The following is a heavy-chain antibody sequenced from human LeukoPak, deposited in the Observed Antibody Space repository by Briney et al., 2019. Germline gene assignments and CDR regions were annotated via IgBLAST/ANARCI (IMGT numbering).Heavy chain of an antibody. V-gene: IGHV4-34*01. CDR2: INHSGST. Sequence: SETLSLTCAVYGGSFSGYYWSWIRQPPGKGLEWIGEINHSGSTNYNPSLKSRVTISVDTSKNQFSLKLSSVTAADTAVYYCAKGYCSSTSCYKVDYWGQGTLVTVSS. CDR3: AKGYCSSTSCYKVDY. CDR1: GGSFSGYY. D-gene: IGHD2-2*02. J-gene: IGHJ4*02.